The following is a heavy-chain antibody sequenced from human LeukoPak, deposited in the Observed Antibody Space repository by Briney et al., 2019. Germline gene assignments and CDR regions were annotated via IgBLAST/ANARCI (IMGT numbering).Heavy chain of an antibody. D-gene: IGHD6-6*01. J-gene: IGHJ6*03. CDR2: ISSSSSYI. CDR1: GFTFSSYS. CDR3: AREGIAARPRPYYYYYMDV. Sequence: GGSLRLSCAASGFTFSSYSMNWVRQAPGKGLEWVSSISSSSSYIYYADSVKGRFTISRDNAKNSLYLQMNSLRAEDTAVYYCAREGIAARPRPYYYYYMDVWGKGTTVTVSS. V-gene: IGHV3-21*01.